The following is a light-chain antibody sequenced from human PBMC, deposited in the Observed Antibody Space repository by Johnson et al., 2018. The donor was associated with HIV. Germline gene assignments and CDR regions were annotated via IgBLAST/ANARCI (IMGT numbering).Light chain of an antibody. CDR1: SSNIGTNY. Sequence: HSVLTQPPSVSAAPGQKVTISCSGSSSNIGTNYVSWYQQFPGTAPKLLIYENNKRPSGIPDRFSGSKSGTSATLGITGLQPGDEADYYCGTWDSGLSGGLYLFGPGTKVTVL. V-gene: IGLV1-51*02. CDR2: ENN. CDR3: GTWDSGLSGGLYL. J-gene: IGLJ1*01.